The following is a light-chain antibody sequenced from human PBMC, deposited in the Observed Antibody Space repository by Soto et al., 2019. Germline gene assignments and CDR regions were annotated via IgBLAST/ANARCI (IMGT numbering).Light chain of an antibody. CDR3: QSYDSGLSGWL. V-gene: IGLV1-40*01. CDR2: ENT. Sequence: QSVLTQPPSVSGAPGQRVTISCTGSSSNIGAVFDVHWYQQVPGTAPKLLIYENTKRPSGVPDRFSGSMSGTSASLAITGLQAEDEADYYCQSYDSGLSGWLFGGGTQLTVL. CDR1: SSNIGAVFD. J-gene: IGLJ2*01.